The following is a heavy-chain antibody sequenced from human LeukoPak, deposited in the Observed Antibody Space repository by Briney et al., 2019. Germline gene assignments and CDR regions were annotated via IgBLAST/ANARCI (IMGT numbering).Heavy chain of an antibody. D-gene: IGHD2-15*01. CDR3: ARAFAAAVVVAAPDY. Sequence: SETLSLTCAVCGGSFSGYYWSWIRQPPGKGLEWIGEINHSGSTNYNPSLESRVTISVDTSKNQFSLKLSSVTAADTAVYYCARAFAAAVVVAAPDYWGQGTLVTVSS. V-gene: IGHV4-34*01. CDR2: INHSGST. CDR1: GGSFSGYY. J-gene: IGHJ4*02.